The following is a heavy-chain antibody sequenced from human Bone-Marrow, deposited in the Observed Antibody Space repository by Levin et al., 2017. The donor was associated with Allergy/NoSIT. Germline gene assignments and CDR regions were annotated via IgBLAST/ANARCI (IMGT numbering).Heavy chain of an antibody. Sequence: GESLKISCAASGFRFNTFALHWVRQAPGKGLQWVAAISYDGSHEHYADSVKGRFIISRDNLKNTLYLQMDNLRADDSAVYFCARDFGDQVMYYLDYWGQGSLVIVAS. D-gene: IGHD2-8*01. V-gene: IGHV3-30*04. J-gene: IGHJ4*02. CDR1: GFRFNTFA. CDR3: ARDFGDQVMYYLDY. CDR2: ISYDGSHE.